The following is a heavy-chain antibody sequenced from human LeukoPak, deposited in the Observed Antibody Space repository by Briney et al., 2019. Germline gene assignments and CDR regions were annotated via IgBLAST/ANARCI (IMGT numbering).Heavy chain of an antibody. V-gene: IGHV3-53*01. D-gene: IGHD1-26*01. Sequence: GGSLRLSCAASGFTVSSNYMSWVRQAPGKGLERVSVIYSGGSTYYADSVKGRFTISRDNSKNTLYLQMNSLRAEDTAVYYCARDSIVGATTAWGQGTLVTVSS. CDR3: ARDSIVGATTA. CDR2: IYSGGST. CDR1: GFTVSSNY. J-gene: IGHJ4*02.